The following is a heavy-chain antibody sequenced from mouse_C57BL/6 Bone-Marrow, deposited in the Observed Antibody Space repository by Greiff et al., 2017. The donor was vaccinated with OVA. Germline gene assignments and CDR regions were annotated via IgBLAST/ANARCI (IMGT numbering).Heavy chain of an antibody. J-gene: IGHJ3*01. V-gene: IGHV5-4*03. CDR2: TSDGGSYT. Sequence: EVKLMESGGGLVKPGGSLKLSCAASGFTFSSYAMSWVRQTPEKRLEWVATTSDGGSYTYYPDNVKGRFTISRDNAKNNLYLQMSHLKSEDTAMYYCARAYYYGSSPSAYWGQGTLVTVSA. CDR1: GFTFSSYA. D-gene: IGHD1-1*01. CDR3: ARAYYYGSSPSAY.